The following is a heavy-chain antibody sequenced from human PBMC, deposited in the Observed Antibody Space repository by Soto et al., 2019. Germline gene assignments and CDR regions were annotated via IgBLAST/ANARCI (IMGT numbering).Heavy chain of an antibody. CDR3: ARDDLRDYYYYYGMDV. Sequence: GASVKVSCKASGYTLTSYAMHWVRQAPGQRLEWMGWINAGNGNTKYSQKFQGRVTITRDTSASTAYMELSSLRSEDTAVYYCARDDLRDYYYYYGMDVWGQGTTVTVSS. CDR2: INAGNGNT. CDR1: GYTLTSYA. J-gene: IGHJ6*02. V-gene: IGHV1-3*01.